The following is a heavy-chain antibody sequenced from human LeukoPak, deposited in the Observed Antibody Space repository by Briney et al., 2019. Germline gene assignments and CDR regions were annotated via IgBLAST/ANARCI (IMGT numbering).Heavy chain of an antibody. CDR1: GFTFSRYW. D-gene: IGHD1-26*01. Sequence: PGGSLRLSCAASGFTFSRYWVHWVRQAPGKGLVRVSRINSDGSSTINADSVKGRFTISRDNAKNTLYLQMNSLRVEDTAVYSCARGGSPPEALGDAFDIWGQGTMVTVSS. CDR2: INSDGSST. V-gene: IGHV3-74*01. CDR3: ARGGSPPEALGDAFDI. J-gene: IGHJ3*02.